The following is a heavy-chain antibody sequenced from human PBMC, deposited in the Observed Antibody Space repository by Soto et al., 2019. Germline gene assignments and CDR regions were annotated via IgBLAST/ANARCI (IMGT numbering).Heavy chain of an antibody. CDR1: GYSFTSHY. Sequence: ASVKVSCKAIGYSFTSHYMHWVRQAPGQGLEWMGTIYPGGVNIGYAQKFKGRVTMTKDTSTSTVYMELNSLTSEDTAVYYCASSDYDILTLVQGGNWFDPWGQGTLVTVSS. D-gene: IGHD3-9*01. J-gene: IGHJ5*02. V-gene: IGHV1-46*01. CDR3: ASSDYDILTLVQGGNWFDP. CDR2: IYPGGVNI.